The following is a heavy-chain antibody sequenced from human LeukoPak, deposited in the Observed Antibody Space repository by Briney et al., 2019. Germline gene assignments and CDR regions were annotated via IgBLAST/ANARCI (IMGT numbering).Heavy chain of an antibody. Sequence: SETLSLTCTVSGGSISSSSYYWGWIRQPPGKGLEWIGSFYYSGSTYYNPSLKSRVTISVDTSKNQFSLKLSSVTAADTAVYYCARQKSGNLRWGQGTRVTVSS. CDR1: GGSISSSSYY. CDR2: FYYSGST. J-gene: IGHJ1*01. V-gene: IGHV4-39*01. CDR3: ARQKSGNLR. D-gene: IGHD1-26*01.